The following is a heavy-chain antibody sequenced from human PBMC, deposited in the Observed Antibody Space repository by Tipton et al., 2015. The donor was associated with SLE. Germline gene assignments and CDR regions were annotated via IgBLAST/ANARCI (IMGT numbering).Heavy chain of an antibody. CDR1: GFTFSNYA. D-gene: IGHD3-22*01. J-gene: IGHJ4*02. V-gene: IGHV3-64*02. CDR3: ARAGNYYDSSGYSPLDY. Sequence: SLRLSCAASGFTFSNYAMHWVRQAPGKGLEYISVISSNGANTHYADSVKGRFTISRDNSKNTVYLQVGSLRAEDMAVYYCARAGNYYDSSGYSPLDYWSQGTLVTVSS. CDR2: ISSNGANT.